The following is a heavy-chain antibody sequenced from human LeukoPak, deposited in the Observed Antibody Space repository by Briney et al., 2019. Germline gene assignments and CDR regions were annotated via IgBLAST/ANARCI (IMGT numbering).Heavy chain of an antibody. D-gene: IGHD3-9*01. Sequence: PGGSLRLSCTPSQFTLSSYKLDWVRQAPGKGLEWIAYIGASGNYYYSDSVKGRFTISRDNAKNSLFLQMNSLRAEDTAVYYCVGEKDYAFDTWAQGTLVTVSS. CDR3: VGEKDYAFDT. CDR2: IGASGNY. CDR1: QFTLSSYK. J-gene: IGHJ4*02. V-gene: IGHV3-21*05.